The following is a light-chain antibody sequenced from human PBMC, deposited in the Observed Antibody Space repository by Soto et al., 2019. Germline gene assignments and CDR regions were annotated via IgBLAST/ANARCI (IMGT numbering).Light chain of an antibody. Sequence: EIVLTQSPGTLSLSPGERGTLSCRASQSVRSSFLAWYQQKPGQAPRLLIYGASTRATGIPDRFSGSGSGTDFTLTISRLQTEDVAVYYCQQYGNSPWTFGQGTEVDI. J-gene: IGKJ1*01. CDR1: QSVRSSF. CDR2: GAS. CDR3: QQYGNSPWT. V-gene: IGKV3-20*01.